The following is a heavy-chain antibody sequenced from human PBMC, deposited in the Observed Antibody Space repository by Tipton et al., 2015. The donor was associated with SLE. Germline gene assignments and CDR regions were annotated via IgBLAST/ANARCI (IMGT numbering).Heavy chain of an antibody. CDR2: IYNGGS. CDR3: ARTNRGCFDY. D-gene: IGHD2-8*01. CDR1: GDSLSSSH. J-gene: IGHJ4*02. V-gene: IGHV4-4*07. Sequence: TLSLTCTVSGDSLSSSHWTWIRQPAGKGLEWIGRIYNGGSNYNPSLKSRVSMSLDTSKNQMSLKLNSVTAADTAVYYCARTNRGCFDYWGQGTLVTVSS.